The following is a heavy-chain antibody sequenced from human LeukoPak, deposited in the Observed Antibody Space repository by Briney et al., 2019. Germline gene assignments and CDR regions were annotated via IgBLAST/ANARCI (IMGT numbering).Heavy chain of an antibody. J-gene: IGHJ4*02. D-gene: IGHD2-2*02. CDR2: ISSSSSYI. CDR1: GFTFSSYS. V-gene: IGHV3-21*01. Sequence: GGSLRLSCAASGFTFSSYSMNWVRQAPGKGLKWVSSISSSSSYIYYADSVKGRFTISRDNAKNLLYLQMNSLRAEDTAVYYCAREDDCSSTSCYKEFYDYWGQGTLVTVSS. CDR3: AREDDCSSTSCYKEFYDY.